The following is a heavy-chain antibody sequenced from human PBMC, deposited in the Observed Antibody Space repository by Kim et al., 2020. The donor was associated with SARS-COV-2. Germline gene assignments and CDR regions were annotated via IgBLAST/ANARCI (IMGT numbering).Heavy chain of an antibody. CDR2: IYSGGSST. J-gene: IGHJ5*02. CDR1: GFTFSSYA. Sequence: GGSLRLSCAASGFTFSSYAMSWVRQAPGKGLEWVSVIYSGGSSTYYADSVKGRFTISRDNSKNTLYLQMNSLRAEDTAVYYCAKDGAGFGELFSWFDPWGQGTLVTVSS. V-gene: IGHV3-23*03. CDR3: AKDGAGFGELFSWFDP. D-gene: IGHD3-10*01.